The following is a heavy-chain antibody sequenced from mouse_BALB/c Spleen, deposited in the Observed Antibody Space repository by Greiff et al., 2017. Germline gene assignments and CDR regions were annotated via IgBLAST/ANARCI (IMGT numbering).Heavy chain of an antibody. J-gene: IGHJ1*01. CDR3: ARAWTWYFDV. Sequence: VKLQQSGPGLVGPSPCLSISCTASGFSFTGSGVNWVRQPPGKGLEWLGMIWSDGSTDYYSAKYYRLSISKDNSTSQVFLKMNSLQTDDTARYCCARAWTWYFDVWGEGTTVTVSS. CDR1: GFSFTGSG. CDR2: IWSDGST. V-gene: IGHV2-6-7*01.